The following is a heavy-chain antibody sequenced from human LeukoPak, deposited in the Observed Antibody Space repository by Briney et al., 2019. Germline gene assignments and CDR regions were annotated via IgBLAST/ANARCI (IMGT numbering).Heavy chain of an antibody. D-gene: IGHD3-22*01. J-gene: IGHJ6*03. CDR2: INPNTGGT. Sequence: AAVKVSCKASGYIFTNNYIHWVRQAPGQGLEWLGWINPNTGGTKYAQQFQGWVTLTRDTSISTAYMELSRLRSDDTAVYYCATPPYDSSGYQLYYYMDVWGKGTTVTVSS. CDR1: GYIFTNNY. CDR3: ATPPYDSSGYQLYYYMDV. V-gene: IGHV1-2*04.